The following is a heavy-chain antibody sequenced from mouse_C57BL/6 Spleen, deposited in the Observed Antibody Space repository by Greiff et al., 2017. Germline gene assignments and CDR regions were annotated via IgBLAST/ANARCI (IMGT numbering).Heavy chain of an antibody. Sequence: VQLQQSGAELARPGASVKLSCKASGYTFTSYGISWVKQRTGQGLEWIGEIYPRSGNTYYNEKFKGKATLTADKSSSTAYMELRSLTSEDSAVYFCARSGYSNYSYYVDYWGQGTTLTVSS. J-gene: IGHJ2*01. CDR3: ARSGYSNYSYYVDY. CDR2: IYPRSGNT. V-gene: IGHV1-81*01. CDR1: GYTFTSYG. D-gene: IGHD2-5*01.